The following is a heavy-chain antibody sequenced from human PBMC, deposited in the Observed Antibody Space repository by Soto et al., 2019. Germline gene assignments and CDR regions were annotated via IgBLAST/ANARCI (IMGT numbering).Heavy chain of an antibody. D-gene: IGHD6-19*01. CDR3: AKHRLAVAGYLPGMDV. CDR2: ISHDGSNK. V-gene: IGHV3-30*18. Sequence: QVQLVESGGGVVQPGRSLRLSCAASGFTFSSYGMHWVRQAPGKGLEWVAVISHDGSNKYFADSVKGRFTISRDNSQNTLYLQMNSLRAEDTAVYYCAKHRLAVAGYLPGMDVWGQGTTVTVSS. CDR1: GFTFSSYG. J-gene: IGHJ6*02.